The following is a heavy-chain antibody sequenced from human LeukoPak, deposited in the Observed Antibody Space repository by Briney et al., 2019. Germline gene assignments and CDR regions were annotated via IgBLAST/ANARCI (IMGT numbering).Heavy chain of an antibody. CDR2: INTGGGTT. J-gene: IGHJ4*02. CDR1: GYTFTNYY. V-gene: IGHV1-46*01. D-gene: IGHD5-12*01. CDR3: AGDSGQFDY. Sequence: ASVKVSCKASGYTFTNYYMHWVRQAPGQGLEWPGVINTGGGTTSSAQKFQGRVTMTRDTSTSTVYMELSSLTSEDTAVYYCAGDSGQFDYWGQGTLVTVSS.